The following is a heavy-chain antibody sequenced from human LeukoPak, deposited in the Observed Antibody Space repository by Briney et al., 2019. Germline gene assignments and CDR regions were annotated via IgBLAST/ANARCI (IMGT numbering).Heavy chain of an antibody. J-gene: IGHJ6*02. CDR2: IYYSGST. Sequence: SETLSLTCTVSGGSISSYYWSWIRQPPGKGLEWIGYIYYSGSTNYNPSLKSRVTISVDTSKNQFSLKLSSVTAADTAVYYCARDTPPASSPYYYYGMDVWGQGTTVTVSS. D-gene: IGHD6-13*01. CDR1: GGSISSYY. V-gene: IGHV4-59*01. CDR3: ARDTPPASSPYYYYGMDV.